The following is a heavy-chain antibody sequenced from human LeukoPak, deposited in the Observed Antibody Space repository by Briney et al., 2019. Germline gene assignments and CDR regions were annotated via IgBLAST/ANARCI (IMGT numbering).Heavy chain of an antibody. Sequence: SVKVSCKASGGTFSSYAISWVRQAPGQGLEWMGRIIPIFGTANYAQKFQGRVTITTDESTSTAYMELSSLRAEDTAVYYCAKDDSSGWHYYFDYWGQGTLVTVSS. D-gene: IGHD6-19*01. CDR3: AKDDSSGWHYYFDY. CDR2: IIPIFGTA. V-gene: IGHV1-69*05. CDR1: GGTFSSYA. J-gene: IGHJ4*02.